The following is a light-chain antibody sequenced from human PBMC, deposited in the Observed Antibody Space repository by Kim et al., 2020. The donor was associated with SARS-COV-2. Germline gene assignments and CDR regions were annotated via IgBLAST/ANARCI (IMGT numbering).Light chain of an antibody. Sequence: SPGERAPPSCRASLSVSSSYLAWYQQKPGQAPRLLIYGASSRATGIPDRFSGSGSGTDFTLTISRLEPEDFAVYYCQQYSISPWTFGQGTKVDIK. V-gene: IGKV3-20*01. J-gene: IGKJ1*01. CDR3: QQYSISPWT. CDR2: GAS. CDR1: LSVSSSY.